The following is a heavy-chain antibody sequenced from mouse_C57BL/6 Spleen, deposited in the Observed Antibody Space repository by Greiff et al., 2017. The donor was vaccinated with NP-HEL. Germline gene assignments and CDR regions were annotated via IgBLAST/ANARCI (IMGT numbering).Heavy chain of an antibody. CDR3: ARQATVYYFDY. Sequence: EVKLVESGGGLVKPGGSLKFSCAASGFTFSDYGMHWVRQAPEKGLEWVAYISSGSSTIYYADTVKGRFTISRDNAKNTLFLQMTSLRSEDTAMYYCARQATVYYFDYWGQGTTLTVSS. D-gene: IGHD3-2*02. J-gene: IGHJ2*01. CDR2: ISSGSSTI. V-gene: IGHV5-17*01. CDR1: GFTFSDYG.